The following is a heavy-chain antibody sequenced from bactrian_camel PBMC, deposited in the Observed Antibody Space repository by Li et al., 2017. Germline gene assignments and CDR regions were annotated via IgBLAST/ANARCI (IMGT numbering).Heavy chain of an antibody. D-gene: IGHD2*01. J-gene: IGHJ4*01. CDR2: IDIRGAP. CDR1: GFTFSNYY. V-gene: IGHV3S67*01. Sequence: VQLVESGGGLVQPGGSLRLSCVGSGFTFSNYYMAWFRQAPGKEREAVAAIDIRGAPTYTYAVSGRFSISRGNAENTLYLQMNDLKIEDTAEYYCAADAVNLQMARWYTYWGQGTQVTVS. CDR3: AADAVNLQMARWYTY.